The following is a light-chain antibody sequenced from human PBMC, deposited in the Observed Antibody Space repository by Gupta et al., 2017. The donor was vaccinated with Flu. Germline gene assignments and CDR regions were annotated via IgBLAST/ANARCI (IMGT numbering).Light chain of an antibody. CDR1: QSISSY. CDR3: QQSYSTLYT. J-gene: IGKJ2*01. Sequence: GDRVIITCRASQSISSYLNWYQQKPGKAPKLLIYAASSLQSGVPSRFSGSGSGTDFTLTISSLQPEDFATYYCQQSYSTLYTFGQGTKLEIK. V-gene: IGKV1-39*01. CDR2: AAS.